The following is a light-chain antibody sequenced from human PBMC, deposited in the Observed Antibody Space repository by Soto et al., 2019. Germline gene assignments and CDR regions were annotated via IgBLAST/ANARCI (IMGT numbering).Light chain of an antibody. J-gene: IGKJ2*01. CDR2: GAS. CDR3: QQYDTSPYT. V-gene: IGKV3-20*01. CDR1: QSVSSSY. Sequence: EIVLTQSPGTLSLSPGERSTLSCRASQSVSSSYLAWYQQKPGQAPRLLIYGASSRATGIPDRFSGGGSGTDFTLTISRLEPEDFAVYYCQQYDTSPYTFGQGTKVEIK.